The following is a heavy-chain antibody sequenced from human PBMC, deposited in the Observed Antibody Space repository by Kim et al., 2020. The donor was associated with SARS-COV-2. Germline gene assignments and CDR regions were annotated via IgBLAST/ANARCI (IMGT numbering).Heavy chain of an antibody. CDR1: GFTFSSYA. Sequence: GGSLRLSCAASGFTFSSYAMHWVRQAPGKGLEWVAVISYDGSNKYYADSVKGRFTISRDNSKNTLYLQMNSLRAEDTAVYYCARETWGGFGEFQGGGMDVWGQGTTVTVSS. CDR2: ISYDGSNK. D-gene: IGHD3-10*01. CDR3: ARETWGGFGEFQGGGMDV. J-gene: IGHJ6*02. V-gene: IGHV3-30-3*01.